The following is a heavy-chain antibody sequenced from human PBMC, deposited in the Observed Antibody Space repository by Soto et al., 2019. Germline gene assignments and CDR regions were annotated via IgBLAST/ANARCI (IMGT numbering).Heavy chain of an antibody. D-gene: IGHD1-26*01. CDR1: GFTFSGYG. V-gene: IGHV3-30*03. CDR2: ISYYGTNE. Sequence: GGSLRLSCEASGFTFSGYGMHWVRQAPGKGLEWVAVISYYGTNEYYEDSVKGRFTISRDNSKNTLYLQMTSLRDEDTGVYYCTRDGRRGYDMDVWGQGTTVTVSS. CDR3: TRDGRRGYDMDV. J-gene: IGHJ6*02.